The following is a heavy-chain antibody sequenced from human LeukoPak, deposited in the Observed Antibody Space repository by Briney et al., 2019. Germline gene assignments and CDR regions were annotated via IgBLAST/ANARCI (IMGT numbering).Heavy chain of an antibody. J-gene: IGHJ4*02. CDR1: GFTFSSFT. V-gene: IGHV3-48*02. D-gene: IGHD2-15*01. CDR3: ARVGNGRSWDY. CDR2: ISLGSSTM. Sequence: PGGSLRLSCAASGFTFSSFTMNWARQVPGKGLEWVSYISLGSSTMFYADSVKGRFTISRDNAKHSLYLQMNSLRDDDTAVYYCARVGNGRSWDYWGQGTLVSVSS.